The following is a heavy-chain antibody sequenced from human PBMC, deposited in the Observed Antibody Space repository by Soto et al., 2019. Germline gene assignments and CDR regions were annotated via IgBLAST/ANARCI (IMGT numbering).Heavy chain of an antibody. CDR2: ISAYNGNT. CDR1: GYTFTSYG. V-gene: IGHV1-18*01. CDR3: ARDLPQYYYDSSGYFDY. J-gene: IGHJ4*02. D-gene: IGHD3-22*01. Sequence: QVQLVQSGAEVKKPGASVKVSCKASGYTFTSYGISWVRQAPGQGLEWMGWISAYNGNTNYAQKLQGRVTMTTDTSTSTAYMELSSLRSDDTAVYYCARDLPQYYYDSSGYFDYWGQASLVTVSS.